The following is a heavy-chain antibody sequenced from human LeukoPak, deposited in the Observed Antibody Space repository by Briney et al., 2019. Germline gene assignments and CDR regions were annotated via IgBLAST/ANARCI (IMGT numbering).Heavy chain of an antibody. V-gene: IGHV1-8*01. CDR1: GYTFTSYD. CDR2: MNPNSGNT. CDR3: ARDFPAAGYYYDSSGYPFDY. J-gene: IGHJ4*02. Sequence: ASVKVSCKASGYTFTSYDINWVRQATGQGLEWTGWMNPNSGNTGYAQKFQGRVTMTRNTSISTAYMELSSLRSEDTAVYYCARDFPAAGYYYDSSGYPFDYWGQGTLVTVSS. D-gene: IGHD3-22*01.